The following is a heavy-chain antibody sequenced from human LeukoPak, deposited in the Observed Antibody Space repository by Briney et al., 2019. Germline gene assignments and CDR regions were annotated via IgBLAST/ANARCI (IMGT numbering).Heavy chain of an antibody. CDR2: IYYSGST. J-gene: IGHJ6*02. CDR1: GGSFSGYY. D-gene: IGHD3-10*01. Sequence: SETLSLTCAVYGGSFSGYYWGWIRQPPGKGLEWIGYIYYSGSTNYNPSLKSRVTISVDTSKNQFSLKLSSVTAADTAVYYCARDSSFFGSGSYYNAPVSYYYYYGMDVWGQGTTVTVSS. CDR3: ARDSSFFGSGSYYNAPVSYYYYYGMDV. V-gene: IGHV4-59*01.